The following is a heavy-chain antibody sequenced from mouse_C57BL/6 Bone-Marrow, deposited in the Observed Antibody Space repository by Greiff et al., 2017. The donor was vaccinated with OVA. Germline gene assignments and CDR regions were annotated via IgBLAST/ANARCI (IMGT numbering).Heavy chain of an antibody. Sequence: VQLQQPGAELVKPGASVKLSCKASGYTFTSYWMHWVKQRPGQGLEWIGMIHPNSGSTNYNEKFKSKATLTVDKSSSTAYMQLSSLTSEDSAVYYCARSGRLRRRGDDWGQGTTLTVSS. CDR1: GYTFTSYW. J-gene: IGHJ2*01. D-gene: IGHD2-4*01. CDR2: IHPNSGST. CDR3: ARSGRLRRRGDD. V-gene: IGHV1-64*01.